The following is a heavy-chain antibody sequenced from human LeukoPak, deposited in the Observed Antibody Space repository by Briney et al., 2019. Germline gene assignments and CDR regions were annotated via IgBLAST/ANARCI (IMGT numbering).Heavy chain of an antibody. D-gene: IGHD6-13*01. CDR3: ARINSSRWHDF. J-gene: IGHJ4*02. V-gene: IGHV1-2*02. CDR1: GYTFTGYY. Sequence: ASVKVSCKASGYTFTGYYMHWVRQAPGQGLEWMGWINPNIGDTNYAQKFQGRVTMTRDTSISTAYMELSRLRFDDTAVYYCARINSSRWHDFWGQGTLVTVSS. CDR2: INPNIGDT.